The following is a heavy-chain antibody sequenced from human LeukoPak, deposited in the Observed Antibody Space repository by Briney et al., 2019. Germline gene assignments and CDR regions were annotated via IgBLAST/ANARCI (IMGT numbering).Heavy chain of an antibody. J-gene: IGHJ4*02. CDR3: AREKVAAGSWVDY. D-gene: IGHD6-25*01. CDR2: ISSSSSTI. Sequence: GGSLRLSCAASGFTFSSYSMLWVRQAPGKGLEWVSYISSSSSTIYYADSVKGRFTISRDNAKSSLYLQMNSLRAEDTAVYYCAREKVAAGSWVDYWGQGTLVTVSS. V-gene: IGHV3-48*01. CDR1: GFTFSSYS.